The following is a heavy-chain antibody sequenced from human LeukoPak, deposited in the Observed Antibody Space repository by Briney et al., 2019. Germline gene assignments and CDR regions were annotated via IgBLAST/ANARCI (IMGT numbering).Heavy chain of an antibody. V-gene: IGHV3-38-3*01. CDR3: AKDGTSYYYIYY. J-gene: IGHJ4*02. CDR1: GFTVSSNE. Sequence: GGSLRLSCAASGFTVSSNEMSWVRQAPGKGLEWVSSISGGSTYYADSVKGRFTVSRDDSKNTLYLQMNSLRGDDTAVYYCAKDGTSYYYIYYWGQGTLVTVSS. CDR2: ISGGST. D-gene: IGHD2/OR15-2a*01.